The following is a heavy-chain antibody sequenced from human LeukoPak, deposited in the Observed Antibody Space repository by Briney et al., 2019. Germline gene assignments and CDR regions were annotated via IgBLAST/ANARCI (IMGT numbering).Heavy chain of an antibody. CDR3: ARVEQQLVSYYYYYYMDV. J-gene: IGHJ6*03. V-gene: IGHV3-53*01. D-gene: IGHD6-13*01. CDR2: IYSGGST. CDR1: GFTVSSNY. Sequence: GGSLRLSCAASGFTVSSNYMSWVRQAPGKGLEWVSIIYSGGSTFYADSVKGRFTISRDNSKNTLYLQMNSLRAEDTAVYYCARVEQQLVSYYYYYYMDVWGKGTTVTISS.